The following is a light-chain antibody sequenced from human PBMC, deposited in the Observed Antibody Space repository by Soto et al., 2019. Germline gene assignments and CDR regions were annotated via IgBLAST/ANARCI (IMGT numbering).Light chain of an antibody. CDR3: QSYDSSLSGSK. Sequence: QSVRTQPPSVSGAPGQRVTISCTGSSSNIGAGYDVHWYQQLPGTAPKLLIYGNSNRPSGVPDRFSGSKSGTSASLAITGLQAEDEAHYYCQSYDSSLSGSKFGGGTKLTVL. CDR1: SSNIGAGYD. V-gene: IGLV1-40*01. CDR2: GNS. J-gene: IGLJ2*01.